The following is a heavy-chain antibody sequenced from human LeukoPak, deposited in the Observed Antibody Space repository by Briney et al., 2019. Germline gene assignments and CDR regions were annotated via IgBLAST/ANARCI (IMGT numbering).Heavy chain of an antibody. D-gene: IGHD3-10*01. CDR2: ISAYNGNT. Sequence: GASVKVSCKASGYTFTSYGISWVRQAPGQGLEWMGWISAYNGNTNYAQKLQGRVTMTTDTSTSTAYMELRSLRSDDTAVYYCARDGESLWFGQPNWFDPWGQGTLVTVSS. J-gene: IGHJ5*02. CDR3: ARDGESLWFGQPNWFDP. CDR1: GYTFTSYG. V-gene: IGHV1-18*01.